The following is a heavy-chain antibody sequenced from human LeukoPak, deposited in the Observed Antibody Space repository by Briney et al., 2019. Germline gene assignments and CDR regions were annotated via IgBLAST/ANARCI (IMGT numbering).Heavy chain of an antibody. Sequence: GASVTVSYKASGYTFTGYYMHWVRQAPGQGLEWMGWINPNSGGTNYAQKFQGRVTMTRDTSISTAYMELSRLRSDGTAVYYCARERVVVPAAPWEPYYYYGMDVWGQGTTVTVSS. CDR3: ARERVVVPAAPWEPYYYYGMDV. CDR2: INPNSGGT. D-gene: IGHD2-2*01. CDR1: GYTFTGYY. V-gene: IGHV1-2*02. J-gene: IGHJ6*02.